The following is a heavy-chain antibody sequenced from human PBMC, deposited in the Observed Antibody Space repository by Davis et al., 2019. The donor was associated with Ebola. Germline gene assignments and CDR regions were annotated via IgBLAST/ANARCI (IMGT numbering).Heavy chain of an antibody. J-gene: IGHJ4*02. CDR2: ISYDGSNK. D-gene: IGHD3-9*01. V-gene: IGHV3-30-3*01. Sequence: GESLKISCAASGFTFSSYAMHWVRQAPGKGLEWVAVISYDGSNKYYADSVKGRFTISRDNSKNTLYLQMNSLRAEDTAVYYCARDITPQYYDILTGYSKYVYWGQGTLVTVSS. CDR1: GFTFSSYA. CDR3: ARDITPQYYDILTGYSKYVY.